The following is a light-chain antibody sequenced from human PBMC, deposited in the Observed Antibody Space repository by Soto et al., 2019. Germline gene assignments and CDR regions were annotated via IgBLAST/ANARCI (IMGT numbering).Light chain of an antibody. CDR2: DAS. Sequence: EIVLTQSPATLSLSPGERATLSCRASQSVSSYLAWYQQKPGQAPRLLIYDASNMATGIPARFSGSVCGTDFTLTISSLEPEDFAVYYCQQRINWLTFGGGTQVEIK. CDR1: QSVSSY. J-gene: IGKJ4*01. V-gene: IGKV3-11*01. CDR3: QQRINWLT.